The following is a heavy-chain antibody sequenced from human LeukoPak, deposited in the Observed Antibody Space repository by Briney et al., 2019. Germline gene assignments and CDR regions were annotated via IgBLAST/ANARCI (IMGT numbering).Heavy chain of an antibody. D-gene: IGHD3-22*01. Sequence: ASVKVSCKASGGTFSSYAISWVRQAPGQGLEWMGGIIPIFGTANYAQKFQGRVTITTDESTSTAYMELSSLRSEDTAVYYCATVISGRIVALNWFDPWGQGTLVTVSS. V-gene: IGHV1-69*05. CDR3: ATVISGRIVALNWFDP. J-gene: IGHJ5*02. CDR2: IIPIFGTA. CDR1: GGTFSSYA.